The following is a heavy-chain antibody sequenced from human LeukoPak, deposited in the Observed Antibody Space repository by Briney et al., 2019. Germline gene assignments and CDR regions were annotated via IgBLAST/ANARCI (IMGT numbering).Heavy chain of an antibody. V-gene: IGHV3-74*01. CDR3: VRSLRSADF. CDR2: ISTDGSQT. Sequence: GGSLRLSCEASGFTFSNYWMHWVRQTPGKGLMWVSQISTDGSQTFYADSVKGRFTISRDNAKNTLFLQMDSLRPEDTAVYYCVRSLRSADFWGQGTLVTVSS. CDR1: GFTFSNYW. J-gene: IGHJ4*02.